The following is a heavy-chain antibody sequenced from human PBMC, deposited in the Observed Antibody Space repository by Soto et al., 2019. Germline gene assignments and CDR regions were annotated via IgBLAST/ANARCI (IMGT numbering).Heavy chain of an antibody. CDR1: GFTFSSYA. Sequence: EVQLLESGGGLVQPGGSLRLSCAASGFTFSSYAMSWVRQAPGKGLEWVSAISGSGGSTYYADSVKGRFTISRDNSKNTLYLQMNSLRAEDTAVYYCAKGMAGNFYYYYGMDVWGQGTTVTVSS. CDR3: AKGMAGNFYYYYGMDV. D-gene: IGHD6-19*01. CDR2: ISGSGGST. V-gene: IGHV3-23*01. J-gene: IGHJ6*02.